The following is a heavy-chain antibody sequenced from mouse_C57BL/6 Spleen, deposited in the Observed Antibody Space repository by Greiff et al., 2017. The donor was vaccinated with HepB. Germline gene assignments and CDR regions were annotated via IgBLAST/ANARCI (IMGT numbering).Heavy chain of an antibody. J-gene: IGHJ2*01. V-gene: IGHV6-3*01. CDR2: IRLKSDNYAT. CDR3: TGWTGYYFDY. D-gene: IGHD2-2*01. Sequence: EVKLQESGGGLVQPGGSIKLSCVASGFTFSNYWMNWVRQSPEKGLEWVAQIRLKSDNYATHYAESVKGRFTISRDDSKSSVYLQMNNLRAEDTGIYYCTGWTGYYFDYWGQGTTLTVPS. CDR1: GFTFSNYW.